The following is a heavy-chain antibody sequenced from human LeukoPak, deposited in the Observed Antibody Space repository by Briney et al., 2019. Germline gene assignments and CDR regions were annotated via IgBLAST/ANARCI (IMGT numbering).Heavy chain of an antibody. CDR3: AKDKGDFWSGHHY. Sequence: PGGSLRLSCAASGFTFSNYAMSWVRQAPAKGLEWVSSITGSGGSTYYADSVKGRFTISRDNSKNTLYLQMSSLRAEDTAVYYCAKDKGDFWSGHHYWGQGTLVTVSS. J-gene: IGHJ4*02. CDR2: ITGSGGST. CDR1: GFTFSNYA. V-gene: IGHV3-23*01. D-gene: IGHD3-3*01.